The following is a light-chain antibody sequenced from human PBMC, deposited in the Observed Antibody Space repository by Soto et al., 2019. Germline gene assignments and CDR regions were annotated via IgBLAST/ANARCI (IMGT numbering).Light chain of an antibody. CDR1: SSDVGGYNY. V-gene: IGLV2-11*01. CDR3: CSSGGSNYV. Sequence: QSALTQPRSVSGSPGQSVTISCTGTSSDVGGYNYVSWYQQHPGKAPKLMIYDVSKRPSGVPDRFSGSKSGNTASLTTSGLQAEDEAYYYYCSSGGSNYVFGTGTKVTVL. CDR2: DVS. J-gene: IGLJ1*01.